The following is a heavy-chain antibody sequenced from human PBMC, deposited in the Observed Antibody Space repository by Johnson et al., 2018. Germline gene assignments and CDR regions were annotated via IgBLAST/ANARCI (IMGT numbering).Heavy chain of an antibody. CDR2: INSDGSST. J-gene: IGHJ3*02. Sequence: VQLQESGGGLVQPGGSLRLSCATSGFTFSSYWMHWVRQAPGKGLVWVSRINSDGSSTSYADSVKGRFTISRDNSKNTLSLQMNRLRAEDSAVDYCANTHVEMATIGGACDIWGQGTMVTVSS. V-gene: IGHV3-74*01. CDR3: ANTHVEMATIGGACDI. D-gene: IGHD5-24*01. CDR1: GFTFSSYW.